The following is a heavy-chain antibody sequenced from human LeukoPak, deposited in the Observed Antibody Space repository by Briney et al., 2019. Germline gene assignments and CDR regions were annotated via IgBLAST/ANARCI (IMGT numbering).Heavy chain of an antibody. V-gene: IGHV4-59*08. CDR2: TYYSGST. Sequence: SETLSLTCTVSGGSISSYYWSWIRQPPGKGLEWIGYTYYSGSTNYNPSLKSRVTISVDTSKNQFSLKLSSVTAADTAVYYCARRRDYMDVWGKGTTVTVSS. CDR1: GGSISSYY. J-gene: IGHJ6*03. CDR3: ARRRDYMDV.